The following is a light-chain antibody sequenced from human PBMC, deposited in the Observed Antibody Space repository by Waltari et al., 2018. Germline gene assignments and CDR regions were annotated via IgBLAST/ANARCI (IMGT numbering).Light chain of an antibody. CDR1: QSIRSW. V-gene: IGKV1-5*03. J-gene: IGKJ1*01. Sequence: IQMTQSPYTLSASVGDRVPITCRVSQSIRSWLAWFQQKPGKAPKLLIQMASSLESGVPSRFSVSGSGTELTLTISSLQSDEFATYYCQQYSSCWTFGQGTKVEIK. CDR2: MAS. CDR3: QQYSSCWT.